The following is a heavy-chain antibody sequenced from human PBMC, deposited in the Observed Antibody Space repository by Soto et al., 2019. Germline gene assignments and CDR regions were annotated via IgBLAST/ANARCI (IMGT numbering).Heavy chain of an antibody. CDR2: IYTSGST. J-gene: IGHJ6*02. Sequence: QVQLQESGPGLVKPSETLSLTCTVSGGSISSYYWSWIRQPAGKGLEWIGRIYTSGSTNYNPSLKSRVNRSVDTSKNQFSLRRNSVTAADTAVYFFAREWELIARDLDVWGQGTKVTVSS. CDR1: GGSISSYY. D-gene: IGHD1-26*01. CDR3: AREWELIARDLDV. V-gene: IGHV4-4*07.